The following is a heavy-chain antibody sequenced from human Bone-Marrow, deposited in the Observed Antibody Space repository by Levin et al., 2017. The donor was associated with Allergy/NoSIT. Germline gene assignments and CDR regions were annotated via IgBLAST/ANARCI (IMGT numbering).Heavy chain of an antibody. D-gene: IGHD6-13*01. CDR2: ISGSGGST. CDR3: AKGGASSSWYRGFDY. J-gene: IGHJ4*02. CDR1: GFTFSSYA. Sequence: GGSLRLSCAASGFTFSSYAMSWVRQAPGKGLEWVSAISGSGGSTYYADSVKGRFTISRDNSKNTLYLQMNSLRAEDTAVYYCAKGGASSSWYRGFDYWGQGTLDTVSS. V-gene: IGHV3-23*01.